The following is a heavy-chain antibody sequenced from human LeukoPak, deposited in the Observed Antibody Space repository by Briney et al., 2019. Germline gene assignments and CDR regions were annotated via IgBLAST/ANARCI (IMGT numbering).Heavy chain of an antibody. Sequence: GGSLRLSCAASGFTFSNYNMNWVRQAPGEGLEWVSSISNSGSYIYYADSLKGRFTISRDNSKNTLYLQMNSLRAEDTAVYYCARDFSTVVDYWGQGTLVTVSS. CDR1: GFTFSNYN. CDR2: ISNSGSYI. V-gene: IGHV3-21*01. J-gene: IGHJ4*02. CDR3: ARDFSTVVDY. D-gene: IGHD4-17*01.